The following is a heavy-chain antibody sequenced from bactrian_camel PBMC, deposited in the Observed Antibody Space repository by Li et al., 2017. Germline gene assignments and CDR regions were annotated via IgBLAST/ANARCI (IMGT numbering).Heavy chain of an antibody. J-gene: IGHJ6*01. Sequence: VQLVESGGGSVQAGGSLNLSCTARTGTFRSACIGWIRQVSGKEREGVAAIDSDGSSSYADSVKGRFTISQDNAKNTVYLQMNSLKPEDTAMYYCAARGPYCYTKLSVRDFTYWGQGTQVTVS. CDR3: AARGPYCYTKLSVRDFTY. CDR2: IDSDGSS. D-gene: IGHD2*01. V-gene: IGHV3S9*01. CDR1: TGTFRSAC.